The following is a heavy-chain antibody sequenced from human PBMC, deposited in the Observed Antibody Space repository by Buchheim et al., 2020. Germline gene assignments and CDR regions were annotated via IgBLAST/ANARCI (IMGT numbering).Heavy chain of an antibody. CDR3: ARDRPGAGYYYYGMDV. CDR1: GFTFSSYA. D-gene: IGHD4/OR15-4a*01. J-gene: IGHJ6*02. CDR2: ISYDGSNK. Sequence: QVQLVESGGGVVQPGRSLRLSCAASGFTFSSYAMHWVRQAPGKGLEWVAVISYDGSNKYYADSVKGRFTISRDNSKNTLYLQMNSLRAEDTAVYYCARDRPGAGYYYYGMDVWGQGTT. V-gene: IGHV3-30-3*01.